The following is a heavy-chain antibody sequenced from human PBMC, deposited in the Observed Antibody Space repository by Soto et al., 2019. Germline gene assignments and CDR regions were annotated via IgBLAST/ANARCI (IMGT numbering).Heavy chain of an antibody. V-gene: IGHV4-59*08. CDR3: ARHGVWFGELGKMGV. Sequence: SETLSLTCPVSGGSISSYYWSWIRQPPGKGLEWIGYTYYSGSTNYNPSLKSRVTISVDTSKNQFSLKLSSVTAADTAVYYCARHGVWFGELGKMGVWGKGTTVTVSS. J-gene: IGHJ6*04. D-gene: IGHD3-10*01. CDR2: TYYSGST. CDR1: GGSISSYY.